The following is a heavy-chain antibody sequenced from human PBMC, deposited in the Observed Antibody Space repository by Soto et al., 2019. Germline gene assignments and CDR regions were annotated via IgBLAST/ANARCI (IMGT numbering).Heavy chain of an antibody. CDR2: ISGSGGST. CDR3: AKDVTGTTPPLDY. CDR1: GFTFSSYA. V-gene: IGHV3-23*01. J-gene: IGHJ4*02. Sequence: GGSLRLSCAASGFTFSSYAMNWVRQAPGKGLEWVSTISGSGGSTHYADSMKGRLILSGDNSKNTLYLQMNSLRAEDTAVYYCAKDVTGTTPPLDYWGQGTLVTVSS. D-gene: IGHD1-1*01.